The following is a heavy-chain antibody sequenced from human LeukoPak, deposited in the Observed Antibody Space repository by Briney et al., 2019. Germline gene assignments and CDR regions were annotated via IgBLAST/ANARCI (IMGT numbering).Heavy chain of an antibody. V-gene: IGHV4-59*01. J-gene: IGHJ3*02. CDR1: GGSISSYY. CDR3: ARESSDSSGRYAFDI. CDR2: IYYSGST. Sequence: PSETLSLTCTVSGGSISSYYWSWIRQPPGKGLEWIGYIYYSGSTNYNPSLKSRVTISVDTSKNQFSLKLSSVTAADTAVYYCARESSDSSGRYAFDIWGQGTMVTVSS. D-gene: IGHD3-22*01.